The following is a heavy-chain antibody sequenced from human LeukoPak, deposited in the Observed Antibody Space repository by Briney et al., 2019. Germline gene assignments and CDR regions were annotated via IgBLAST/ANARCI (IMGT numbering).Heavy chain of an antibody. D-gene: IGHD3-22*01. CDR2: IYTSGST. V-gene: IGHV4-4*07. CDR1: GGSISSYY. CDR3: ARGDSSGYYYADAFDI. Sequence: SETLSLTCTVSGGSISSYYWSWIRQPAGKGLEWIGRIYTSGSTNYNPSLKSRVTMSVDTSKNRFSLKLSSVTAADTAVYYCARGDSSGYYYADAFDIWGQGTMVTVSS. J-gene: IGHJ3*02.